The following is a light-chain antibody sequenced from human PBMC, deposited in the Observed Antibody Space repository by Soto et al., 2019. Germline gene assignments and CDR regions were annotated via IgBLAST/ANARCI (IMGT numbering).Light chain of an antibody. V-gene: IGLV2-23*01. J-gene: IGLJ1*01. CDR3: CSYAGSSTPYV. CDR1: SSDGGSYNL. Sequence: QSVLTQPASVSGSPGQSITISCTGTSSDGGSYNLVSWYQQHPGKAPKLMIYEGSKRPSGVSNRFSGSKSGNTASLTISGLQAEDEADYYCCSYAGSSTPYVFGTGTKLTVL. CDR2: EGS.